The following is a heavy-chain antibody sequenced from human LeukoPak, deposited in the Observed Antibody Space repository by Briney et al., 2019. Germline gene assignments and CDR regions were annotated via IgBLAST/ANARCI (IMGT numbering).Heavy chain of an antibody. CDR1: GFTFSSYA. Sequence: GGSLRLPCAASGFTFSSYAMSWVRQAPGKGLEWVSAISGSGGSTYYADSVKGRFTISRDNSKNTLYLQMNSLRAEDTAVYYCAKSLQGGAHVIYGGMDVWGQGTTVTVSS. V-gene: IGHV3-23*01. J-gene: IGHJ6*02. D-gene: IGHD2/OR15-2a*01. CDR3: AKSLQGGAHVIYGGMDV. CDR2: ISGSGGST.